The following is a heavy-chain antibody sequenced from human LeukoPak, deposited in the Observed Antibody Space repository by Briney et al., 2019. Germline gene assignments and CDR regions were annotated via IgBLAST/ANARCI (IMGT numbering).Heavy chain of an antibody. CDR2: INPSGGST. V-gene: IGHV1-46*01. CDR3: ARGDRYGSGWYSGSGPGMDA. CDR1: GYTFTRYY. Sequence: ASVKVSCKASGYTFTRYYMHWVRQAPGQGLEWMGIINPSGGSTSYAQKFQGRVTMTRDTSTSTVYMELSSLRSEDTAVYYCARGDRYGSGWYSGSGPGMDAWGQGTTVTVSS. J-gene: IGHJ6*02. D-gene: IGHD6-19*01.